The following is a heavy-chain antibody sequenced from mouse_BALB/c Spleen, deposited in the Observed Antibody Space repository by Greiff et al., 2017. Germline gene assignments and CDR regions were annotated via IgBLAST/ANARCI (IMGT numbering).Heavy chain of an antibody. CDR3: ARDNGNYFAY. CDR1: GFSLTSYG. D-gene: IGHD2-1*01. J-gene: IGHJ3*01. Sequence: QVQLKESGPGLVAPSQSLSITCTVSGFSLTSYGVHWVRQPPGKGLEWLGVIGAGGSTNYNSALMSRLSNSKDNSKNQVFLKMNSLQTDDTAMYCCARDNGNYFAYWGQGTLVTVSA. CDR2: IGAGGST. V-gene: IGHV2-9*02.